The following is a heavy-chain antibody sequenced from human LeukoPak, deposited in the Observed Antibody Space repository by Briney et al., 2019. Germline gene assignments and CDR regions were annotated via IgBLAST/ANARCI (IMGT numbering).Heavy chain of an antibody. V-gene: IGHV4-34*01. Sequence: PSETLSLTCAVYGGSFSGYYWSWIRQPPGKGLEWIGEINHSGSTNYNPSLKSRVTISVDTSKNQFSLKLSSVTAADRAVYYCARGRSARDWGQGTLVTVSS. CDR1: GGSFSGYY. J-gene: IGHJ4*02. D-gene: IGHD2-15*01. CDR2: INHSGST. CDR3: ARGRSARD.